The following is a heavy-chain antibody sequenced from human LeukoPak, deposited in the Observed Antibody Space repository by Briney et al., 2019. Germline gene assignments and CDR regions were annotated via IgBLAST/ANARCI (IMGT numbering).Heavy chain of an antibody. CDR3: ARGGITAMGLGGFDY. CDR2: IYYSGST. D-gene: IGHD5-18*01. J-gene: IGHJ4*02. Sequence: PSETLSLTCTVSGGSISSYYGSWIRQPPGKGLEWIGYIYYSGSTNYNPSLKSRVTISVDTSKNQFSLKLSSVTAADTAVYYCARGGITAMGLGGFDYWGQGTLVTVSS. CDR1: GGSISSYY. V-gene: IGHV4-59*08.